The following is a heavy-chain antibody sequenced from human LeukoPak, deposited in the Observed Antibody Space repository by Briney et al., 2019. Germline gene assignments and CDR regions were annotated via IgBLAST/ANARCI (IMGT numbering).Heavy chain of an antibody. J-gene: IGHJ6*03. CDR3: ARGSQILRYFDWLPDYYYYYYMDV. D-gene: IGHD3-9*01. V-gene: IGHV4-59*01. CDR2: IYYSGST. CDR1: GGSISSYY. Sequence: PSETLSLTCTVSGGSISSYYWSWIRQPPGKGLEWFGYIYYSGSTNYNPSLKSRVTISVDTSKNQFSLKLSSVTAADTAVYYCARGSQILRYFDWLPDYYYYYYMDVGGKGTTVTVSS.